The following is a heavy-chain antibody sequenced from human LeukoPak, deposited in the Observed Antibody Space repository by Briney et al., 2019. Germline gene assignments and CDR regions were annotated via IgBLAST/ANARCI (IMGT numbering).Heavy chain of an antibody. D-gene: IGHD5-18*01. V-gene: IGHV4-39*07. CDR2: IYYSGST. CDR1: GGSISSRSYY. Sequence: SETLSLTCTVSGGSISSRSYYWAWIRQPPGKGLEWIGSIYYSGSTYNIPSLKSRVTISVDRSKNQFSLKLSSVTAADTAVYYCARFGPDTAMVIDDYWGQGTLVTVSS. CDR3: ARFGPDTAMVIDDY. J-gene: IGHJ4*02.